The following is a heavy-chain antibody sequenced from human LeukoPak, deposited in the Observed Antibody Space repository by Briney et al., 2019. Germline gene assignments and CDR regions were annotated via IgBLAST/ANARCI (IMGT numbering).Heavy chain of an antibody. Sequence: VSVSCKASGGTFSSYAISWVGQAPGQGLEWMRGIIPIFGTANYAQKFQGRVTITADESTSTAYMELSSLRSEDTAVSYCARAVRDALDYWGQGTLVTVSS. D-gene: IGHD2-8*01. J-gene: IGHJ4*02. V-gene: IGHV1-69*13. CDR1: GGTFSSYA. CDR2: IIPIFGTA. CDR3: ARAVRDALDY.